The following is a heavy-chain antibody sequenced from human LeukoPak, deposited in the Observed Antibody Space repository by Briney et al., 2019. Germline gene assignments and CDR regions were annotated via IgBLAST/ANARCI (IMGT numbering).Heavy chain of an antibody. CDR3: ATGGHVRVYDSSAYYGHY. J-gene: IGHJ4*02. Sequence: ASVKVSCKASGYTFTIYGISWVRQAPGQGLEWMGIINPNRGSTSYAQKFQGRVTMTRDMSTSTVYMELSSLRSEDTAVYYCATGGHVRVYDSSAYYGHYWGQGTLVTVSS. CDR1: GYTFTIYG. CDR2: INPNRGST. V-gene: IGHV1-46*01. D-gene: IGHD3-22*01.